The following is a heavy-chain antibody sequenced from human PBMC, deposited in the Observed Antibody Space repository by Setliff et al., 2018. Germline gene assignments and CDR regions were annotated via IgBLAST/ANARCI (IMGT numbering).Heavy chain of an antibody. D-gene: IGHD5-18*01. Sequence: ASVKVSCKASGYTFTSYAMHWVRQAPGQGLEWMGWINTNTGNPTYAQGFTGRFVFSLDTSVSTAYLQISSLKAEDTAMYYCARTLPHEGYSYGWDALDIWGQGTMVTVSS. J-gene: IGHJ3*02. CDR1: GYTFTSYA. V-gene: IGHV7-4-1*02. CDR2: INTNTGNP. CDR3: ARTLPHEGYSYGWDALDI.